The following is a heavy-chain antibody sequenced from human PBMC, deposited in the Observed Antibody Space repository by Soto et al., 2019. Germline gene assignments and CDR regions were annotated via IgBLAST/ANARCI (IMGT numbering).Heavy chain of an antibody. CDR1: GYTFTSYD. V-gene: IGHV1-8*01. Sequence: QVQLVQSGAEVKKPGASVKVSCKASGYTFTSYDINWVRQATGQGLEWMGWMNPNSGNTGYAQKFQGRVTMTRNTSISTAYMELSSLRSEDTAVYYCARPQKYCSGGSCYFSVYYYYYMDVWGKGTTVTVSS. J-gene: IGHJ6*03. CDR3: ARPQKYCSGGSCYFSVYYYYYMDV. D-gene: IGHD2-15*01. CDR2: MNPNSGNT.